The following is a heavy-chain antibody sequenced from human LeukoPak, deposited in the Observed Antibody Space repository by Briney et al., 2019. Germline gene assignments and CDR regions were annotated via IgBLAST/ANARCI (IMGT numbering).Heavy chain of an antibody. J-gene: IGHJ2*01. V-gene: IGHV3-21*04. D-gene: IGHD3-10*01. Sequence: GGSLRLSCAASGFTFSSYSMNWVRQAPGKGLEWVSSISSSGSYIYYADSVKGRFTISRDNAKNSLYLQMNSLRAEDTAVYYCAKDLPRGPYWYFDLWGRGTLVTVSS. CDR1: GFTFSSYS. CDR3: AKDLPRGPYWYFDL. CDR2: ISSSGSYI.